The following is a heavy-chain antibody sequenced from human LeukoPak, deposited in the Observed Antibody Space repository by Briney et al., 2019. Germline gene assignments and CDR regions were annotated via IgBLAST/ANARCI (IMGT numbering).Heavy chain of an antibody. V-gene: IGHV4-34*01. D-gene: IGHD2-8*01. CDR1: GGSFTGYY. CDR3: AKNGQRGFSFDP. CDR2: GDHAGGT. Sequence: SETLSLTCAVYGGSFTGYYWSWIRQPPGKGLEWIGEGDHAGGTKYNPSLKSRVTISADSSKNQFSLKWYSVTAADTGLYYCAKNGQRGFSFDPWGQGTLVIVAS. J-gene: IGHJ5*02.